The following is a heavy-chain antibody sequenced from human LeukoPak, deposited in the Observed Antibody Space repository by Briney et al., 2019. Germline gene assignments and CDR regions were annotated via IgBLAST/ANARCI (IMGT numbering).Heavy chain of an antibody. CDR3: ARDTGGYCGGDCSGRNWFDP. J-gene: IGHJ5*02. Sequence: KVSCKASGGTFSRYAISWVRQAPGQGLEWMGGIIPIFGTANYAQKFQGRVTITTDGSTSTAHMELSSLRSEDTAVYYCARDTGGYCGGDCSGRNWFDPWGQGTLVTVSS. D-gene: IGHD2-21*02. CDR2: IIPIFGTA. V-gene: IGHV1-69*05. CDR1: GGTFSRYA.